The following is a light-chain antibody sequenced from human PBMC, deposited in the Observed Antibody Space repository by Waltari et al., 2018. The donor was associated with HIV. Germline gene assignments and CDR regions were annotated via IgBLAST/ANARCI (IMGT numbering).Light chain of an antibody. J-gene: IGKJ2*01. CDR3: HQYGNPPFT. V-gene: IGKV3-20*01. CDR2: AAS. CDR1: QNVNNRY. Sequence: DMVLTQSPGTLSMSPGESATLPCRASQNVNNRYLAWYQLKPGQPPRLLIDAASNRAPGIPARFSGRGSGTDFTLTITRLEPEDFAVYSCHQYGNPPFTFGQGSKLEI.